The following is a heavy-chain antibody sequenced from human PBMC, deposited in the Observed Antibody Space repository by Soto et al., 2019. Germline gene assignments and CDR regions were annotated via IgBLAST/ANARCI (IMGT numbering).Heavy chain of an antibody. Sequence: GGSLGLSCVASGFSISTHALTRVRQATGKGLEWVSSFSGRSGDTYYAASVKGRFTISGDSSKNTVILQMNNLRADDTALYYCARDSSAWPNYFDSWGQGIQVTVSS. CDR2: FSGRSGDT. CDR1: GFSISTHA. J-gene: IGHJ4*02. CDR3: ARDSSAWPNYFDS. D-gene: IGHD6-19*01. V-gene: IGHV3-23*01.